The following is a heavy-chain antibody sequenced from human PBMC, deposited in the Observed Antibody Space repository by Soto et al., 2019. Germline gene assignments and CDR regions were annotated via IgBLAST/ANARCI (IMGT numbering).Heavy chain of an antibody. Sequence: QVQLVQSGAEVKKPGSSVKVSCKASGGTFSSYTISWVRQAPGQVLEWMGRIIPILGIANYAQKFQGRVTITAYKSTSTAYMELSSLRSEDTAVYYCARDGYCSGGSCTTWGYWGQGTLVTVSS. J-gene: IGHJ4*02. CDR2: IIPILGIA. D-gene: IGHD2-15*01. CDR3: ARDGYCSGGSCTTWGY. CDR1: GGTFSSYT. V-gene: IGHV1-69*08.